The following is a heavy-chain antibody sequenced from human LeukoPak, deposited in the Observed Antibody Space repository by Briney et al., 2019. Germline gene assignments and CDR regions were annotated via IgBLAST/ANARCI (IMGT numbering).Heavy chain of an antibody. D-gene: IGHD6-6*01. CDR1: GGSISSYY. CDR3: ARSVSSSPXXXXXXXGXXV. J-gene: IGHJ6*02. CDR2: IYHSGST. Sequence: PSETLSLTCTVSGGSISSYYWSWIRQPPGKGPEWIGYIYHSGSTNYNPSLKSRVTISVDTSKNQFSLELSSVTAADTAVYYCARSVSSSPXXXXXXXGXXVWGXXTXVTV. V-gene: IGHV4-59*01.